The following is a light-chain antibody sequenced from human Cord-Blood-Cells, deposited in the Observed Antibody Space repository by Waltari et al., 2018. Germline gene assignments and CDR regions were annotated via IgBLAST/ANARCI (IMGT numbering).Light chain of an antibody. Sequence: EMVLTQSPGTLSLSPGERATLSCRASQSVSSSYLAWYQQKPGLAPRHLIYGASSRATGIPDRFSGSGSGTDFTLTISRLEPEDFAVYYCQQYGSSPPTFGQGTKVEIK. CDR1: QSVSSSY. CDR3: QQYGSSPPT. J-gene: IGKJ1*01. CDR2: GAS. V-gene: IGKV3-20*01.